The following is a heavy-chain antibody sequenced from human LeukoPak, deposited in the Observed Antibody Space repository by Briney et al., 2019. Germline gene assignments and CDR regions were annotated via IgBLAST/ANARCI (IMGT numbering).Heavy chain of an antibody. Sequence: PGESLRLSCAASGFTFSNCAMHWVRQAPGKGLEWVAVISYHGSNDGSNKYYTDSVKGRFTISRDNSKSTLYLQMNGLRAEDTAVYYCAGQYYDVLTGYRPLDYWGQGTLVTVS. CDR2: ISYHGSNDGSNK. V-gene: IGHV3-30-3*01. CDR3: AGQYYDVLTGYRPLDY. D-gene: IGHD3-9*01. J-gene: IGHJ4*02. CDR1: GFTFSNCA.